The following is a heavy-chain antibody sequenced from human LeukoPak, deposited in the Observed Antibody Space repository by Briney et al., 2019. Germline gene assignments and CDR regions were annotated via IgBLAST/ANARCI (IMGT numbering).Heavy chain of an antibody. Sequence: PSETLSLTCTVSGGSISSYYWSWIRQPPGKGLEWVGYIYYSGSTNYNPSLKSRVTISVDTSKNQFSLKRSSVTAADTAVYYCARGGRGYDSSGLFDYWGQGTLVTVSS. J-gene: IGHJ4*02. V-gene: IGHV4-59*01. CDR1: GGSISSYY. CDR3: ARGGRGYDSSGLFDY. CDR2: IYYSGST. D-gene: IGHD3-22*01.